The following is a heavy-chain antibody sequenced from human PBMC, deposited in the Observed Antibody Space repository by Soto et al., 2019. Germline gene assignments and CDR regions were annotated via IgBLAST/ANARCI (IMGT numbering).Heavy chain of an antibody. CDR3: AKDQLVVVPAATSRPSREQQPGYYYGTEV. CDR1: GFPFSSYA. J-gene: IGHJ6*02. V-gene: IGHV3-23*01. D-gene: IGHD2-2*01. CDR2: ISVGVGIT. Sequence: PWGSRRLSCAASGFPFSSYAMSWVRQAPGKGLEWVSAISVGVGITYYADSVKGRFTISRDNSKNTLYLQMNSLRAEDTAVYYCAKDQLVVVPAATSRPSREQQPGYYYGTEVWGHGTTVIVSS.